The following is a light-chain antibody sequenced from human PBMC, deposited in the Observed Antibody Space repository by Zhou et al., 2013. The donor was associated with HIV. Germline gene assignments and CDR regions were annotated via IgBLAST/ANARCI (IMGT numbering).Light chain of an antibody. Sequence: EILMTQSPATLSVSLGDTATLSCRASQSVSVYLAWYQQKPGQAPRLLIYGASTRAAGVPARFSGSGSGTDFTLTISSLQPEDFATYYCQQFDSYPITFGQGTRLEIK. J-gene: IGKJ5*01. V-gene: IGKV3-15*01. CDR2: GAS. CDR3: QQFDSYPIT. CDR1: QSVSVY.